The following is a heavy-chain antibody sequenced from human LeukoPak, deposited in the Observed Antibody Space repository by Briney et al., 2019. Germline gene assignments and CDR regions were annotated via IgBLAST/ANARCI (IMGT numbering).Heavy chain of an antibody. V-gene: IGHV3-23*01. Sequence: GGSLRLSCAASGFTFEDYGMSWVRQVPGKGLEWVSAISGSGGSTYYADSVKGRFTISRDNSKNTLYLQMNRLRAEDTAVYFCAKAYSSGHLYYFDYWGQGTLVTVSS. CDR3: AKAYSSGHLYYFDY. J-gene: IGHJ4*02. CDR2: ISGSGGST. CDR1: GFTFEDYG. D-gene: IGHD3-22*01.